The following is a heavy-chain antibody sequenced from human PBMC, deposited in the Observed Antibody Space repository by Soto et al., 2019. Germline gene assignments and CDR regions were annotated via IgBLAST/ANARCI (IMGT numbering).Heavy chain of an antibody. J-gene: IGHJ4*02. CDR1: GFTFSSYA. Sequence: EVQLLESGGGLVQPGGSLRLSCAASGFTFSSYAMSWVRQAPGTGLEWVSAISGSGGSTYYADSVKGRFTVSRDNSKNTLYLEMNSLRADDTAVNYGAKRPYCSGGSCYSRIFDCWGQGTLVTVSS. CDR3: AKRPYCSGGSCYSRIFDC. V-gene: IGHV3-23*01. D-gene: IGHD2-15*01. CDR2: ISGSGGST.